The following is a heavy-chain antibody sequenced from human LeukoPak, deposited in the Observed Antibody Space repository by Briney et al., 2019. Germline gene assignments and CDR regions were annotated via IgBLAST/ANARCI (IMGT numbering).Heavy chain of an antibody. V-gene: IGHV1-24*01. J-gene: IGHJ4*02. CDR2: FDLEDGET. D-gene: IGHD5-18*01. Sequence: ASVKVSCKVSGYTLTELSMHWVRQAPGKGLEWMGGFDLEDGETIYAQKFQGRVTMTEDTSTDTAYMELSSLRSEDTAVYYCATTRGYSYALDYWGQGTLVTVSS. CDR3: ATTRGYSYALDY. CDR1: GYTLTELS.